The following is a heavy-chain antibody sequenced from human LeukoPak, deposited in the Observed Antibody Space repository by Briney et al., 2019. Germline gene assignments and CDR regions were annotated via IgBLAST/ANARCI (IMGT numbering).Heavy chain of an antibody. Sequence: SETLSLTCTVSGGSISGNSYYWGWIRQPPGKGLEWIGSIYYSGSTYYNPSLNSRVTISVDTSKNQFSLKLSSVTAADTAVYYCARHSGGWYGVLSYWGQGTLVTVSS. CDR2: IYYSGST. V-gene: IGHV4-39*01. J-gene: IGHJ4*02. CDR3: ARHSGGWYGVLSY. D-gene: IGHD6-19*01. CDR1: GGSISGNSYY.